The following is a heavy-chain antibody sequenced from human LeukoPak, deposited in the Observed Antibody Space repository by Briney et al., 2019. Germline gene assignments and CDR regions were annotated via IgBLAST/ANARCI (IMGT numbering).Heavy chain of an antibody. CDR2: IYHSGST. Sequence: SETLSLTCTVSGASISSHYCNWIRQPPGKGLEWIGSIYHSGSTYYNPSLKSRVTISVDTSKNQFSLKLSSVTAADTAVYYCARDRYDFWSGYLGNEYFQHWGQGTLVTVSS. J-gene: IGHJ1*01. D-gene: IGHD3-3*01. V-gene: IGHV4-38-2*02. CDR1: GASISSHY. CDR3: ARDRYDFWSGYLGNEYFQH.